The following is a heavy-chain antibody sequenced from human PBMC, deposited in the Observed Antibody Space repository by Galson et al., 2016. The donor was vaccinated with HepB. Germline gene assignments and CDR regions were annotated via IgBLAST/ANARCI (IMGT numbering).Heavy chain of an antibody. V-gene: IGHV3-72*01. CDR1: GFIFSDHY. CDR3: ARWQSGSPVN. CDR2: SKNKANGYTT. Sequence: SLRLSCAASGFIFSDHYMDWVRQAPGKGLEWPGRSKNKANGYTTEYAASVEGRFTISRDDSKKSLYLQMNSLKIEDTAVYYCARWQSGSPVNWGQGTLVTVSS. D-gene: IGHD1-26*01. J-gene: IGHJ4*02.